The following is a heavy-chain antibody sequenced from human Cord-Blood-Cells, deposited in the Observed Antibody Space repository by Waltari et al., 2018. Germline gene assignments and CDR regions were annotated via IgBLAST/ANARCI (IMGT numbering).Heavy chain of an antibody. D-gene: IGHD4-4*01. J-gene: IGHJ3*02. CDR3: ARGGDYSNAFDI. CDR1: GFPFSSYW. Sequence: EVQLVESGGGLVQPGGSLRLSCAASGFPFSSYWLHWVRQAPGKGLVWVSRINSDGSSTSYADSVKGRFTISRDNAKNTLYLQMNSLRAEDTAVYYCARGGDYSNAFDIWGQGTMVTVSS. CDR2: INSDGSST. V-gene: IGHV3-74*01.